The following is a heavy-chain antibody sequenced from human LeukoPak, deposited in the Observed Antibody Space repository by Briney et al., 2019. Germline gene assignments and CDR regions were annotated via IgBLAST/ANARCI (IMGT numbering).Heavy chain of an antibody. CDR3: AIDQPIVGATSKDY. CDR2: IYSGGST. V-gene: IGHV3-66*01. J-gene: IGHJ4*02. D-gene: IGHD1-26*01. Sequence: GGSLRLSCAAAAFSVGSNYMTWVRQAPGKWLEWVSLIYSGGSTYYADSVKGRLTITRDNYKNTLYLQMNSLRAEDTAVYYCAIDQPIVGATSKDYWGQGTLVTVSS. CDR1: AFSVGSNY.